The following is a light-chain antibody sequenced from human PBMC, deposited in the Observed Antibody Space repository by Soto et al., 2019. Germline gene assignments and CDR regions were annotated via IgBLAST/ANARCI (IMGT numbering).Light chain of an antibody. CDR3: QQYGSSPPWT. J-gene: IGKJ1*01. Sequence: EIVLTQSPGTLSLSPGERATLSCRASQSVSSSYLAWYQQKPGQAPRLLIYGASSRSTGIPDRLSGSGSGTDFTLSNSRLEPEDFVVYYCQQYGSSPPWTFGQGTKVEIK. V-gene: IGKV3-20*01. CDR2: GAS. CDR1: QSVSSSY.